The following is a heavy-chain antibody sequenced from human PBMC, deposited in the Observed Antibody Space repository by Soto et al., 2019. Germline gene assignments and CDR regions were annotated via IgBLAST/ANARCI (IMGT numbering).Heavy chain of an antibody. CDR1: GFTFSTYA. J-gene: IGHJ4*02. D-gene: IGHD2-2*01. Sequence: GGSLRLSCAASGFTFSTYAMFWVRQAPGRGLEWVSSISVSGGSTYYADSVKGRFTISRDNAKNTLYLQMDSLRAEDTAVYYCATKPYCSSTSCYYGLNNWGQGTLVTVSS. V-gene: IGHV3-23*01. CDR2: ISVSGGST. CDR3: ATKPYCSSTSCYYGLNN.